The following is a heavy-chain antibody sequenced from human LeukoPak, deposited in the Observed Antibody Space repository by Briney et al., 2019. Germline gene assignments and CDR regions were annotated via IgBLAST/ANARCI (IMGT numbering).Heavy chain of an antibody. D-gene: IGHD6-13*01. V-gene: IGHV3-7*03. CDR1: GFTFSSYW. J-gene: IGHJ6*02. CDR3: ARGLIAAAGTRYYYYYGMDV. Sequence: GGSLRLSCAASGFTFSSYWMSWVRQAPGKGLEWVANIKQDGSEKYYVDSVKGRFTISRDDAKNSLYLQMNSLRAEDTAVYYCARGLIAAAGTRYYYYYGMDVWGQGTTVTVSS. CDR2: IKQDGSEK.